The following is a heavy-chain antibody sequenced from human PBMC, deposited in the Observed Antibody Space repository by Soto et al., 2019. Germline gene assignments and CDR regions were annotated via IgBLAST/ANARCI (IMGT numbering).Heavy chain of an antibody. J-gene: IGHJ4*02. CDR2: ISWNSGSL. V-gene: IGHV3-9*01. Sequence: LGTSCPSPGFTFDDYALPWVRPGPGKGLEWVSGISWNSGSLGYAGSVKGRFTISRDNAKNSLYLQMNSLRAEDTAVYYCARVRGNRDYDYWGQGTLVTVSS. D-gene: IGHD3-16*01. CDR1: GFTFDDYA. CDR3: ARVRGNRDYDY.